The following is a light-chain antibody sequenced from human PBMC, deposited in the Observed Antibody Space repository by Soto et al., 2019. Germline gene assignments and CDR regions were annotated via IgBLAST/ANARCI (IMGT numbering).Light chain of an antibody. CDR1: SSDVGSYNL. J-gene: IGLJ2*01. CDR2: EGS. Sequence: QSALTQPASVSGSPGQSITISCTGTSSDVGSYNLVSWYQLHPGKAPKLMIYEGSKGPSGVSNRFSGSKSGNTASLTISGLQAEDEADYYCCSYGGSSTFVVFGGGTKLTVL. CDR3: CSYGGSSTFVV. V-gene: IGLV2-23*03.